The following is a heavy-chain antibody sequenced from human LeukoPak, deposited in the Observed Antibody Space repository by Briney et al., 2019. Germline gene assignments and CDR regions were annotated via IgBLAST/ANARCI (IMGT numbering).Heavy chain of an antibody. CDR2: ISSSSSYI. D-gene: IGHD3-22*01. V-gene: IGHV3-21*01. CDR3: ARGTYYYDSSGYPPIDY. Sequence: PGGSLRLSCAASGFTFSSYGMNWVRQAPGKGLEWVSLISSSSSYIYYADSVKGRFTISRDNSKNTLYLQMNSLRAEDTAVYYCARGTYYYDSSGYPPIDYWGQGTLVTVSS. J-gene: IGHJ4*02. CDR1: GFTFSSYG.